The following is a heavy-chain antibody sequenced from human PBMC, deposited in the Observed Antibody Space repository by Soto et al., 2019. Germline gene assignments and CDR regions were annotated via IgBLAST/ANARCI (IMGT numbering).Heavy chain of an antibody. D-gene: IGHD1-26*01. CDR1: GFTFSSYS. CDR3: AREGGPPNSSDP. CDR2: ISSSSSYI. Sequence: GGSLRLSCAASGFTFSSYSMNWVRQAPGKGLEWVSSISSSSSYIYYADSVKGRFTISRDNSKNTLYLQMNSLRAEDTAVYYCAREGGPPNSSDPWGPGPLVTLSS. J-gene: IGHJ5*02. V-gene: IGHV3-21*01.